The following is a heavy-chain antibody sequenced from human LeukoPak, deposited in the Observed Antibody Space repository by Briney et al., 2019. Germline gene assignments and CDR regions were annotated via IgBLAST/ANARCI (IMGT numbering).Heavy chain of an antibody. CDR1: GYTFTDYF. Sequence: ASVKVSCKASGYTFTDYFMNWVRQAPGQGLEWMGWINPKSGGTVYAQKFQGRVTMTRDTSSSTAYMELSRLRFDDTVVYYCARDKWQWLVGDYWGQGTLVTVSS. D-gene: IGHD6-19*01. CDR3: ARDKWQWLVGDY. V-gene: IGHV1-2*02. CDR2: INPKSGGT. J-gene: IGHJ4*02.